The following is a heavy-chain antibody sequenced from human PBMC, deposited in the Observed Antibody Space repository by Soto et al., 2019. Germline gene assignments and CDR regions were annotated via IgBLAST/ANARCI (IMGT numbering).Heavy chain of an antibody. Sequence: GXSVKVSCKASGYTFTSYYMHWVRQAPGQGLEWMGIINPSGGSTSYAQKFQGRVTMTRDTSTSTVYMELSSLRSEDTAVYYCARPSVDYYDSSGYIDYWGQGTLVTVSS. CDR3: ARPSVDYYDSSGYIDY. CDR1: GYTFTSYY. V-gene: IGHV1-46*01. D-gene: IGHD3-22*01. CDR2: INPSGGST. J-gene: IGHJ4*02.